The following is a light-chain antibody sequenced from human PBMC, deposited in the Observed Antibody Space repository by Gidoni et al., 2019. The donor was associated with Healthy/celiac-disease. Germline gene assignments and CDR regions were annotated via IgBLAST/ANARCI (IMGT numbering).Light chain of an antibody. CDR2: WAS. CDR1: QSVLYSSNNKNY. V-gene: IGKV4-1*01. CDR3: QQYYSTPLP. Sequence: DIVMTQSPDSLAVSLGERATINCKSSQSVLYSSNNKNYLAWYQQKPGQPPTLLIYWASTRESGLPDRSSGSGSGTAFPLTLSSLQAEDVAVYYCQQYYSTPLPFGGGTKVEIK. J-gene: IGKJ4*01.